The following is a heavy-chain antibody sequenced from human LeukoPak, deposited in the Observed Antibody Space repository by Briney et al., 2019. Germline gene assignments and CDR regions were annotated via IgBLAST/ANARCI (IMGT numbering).Heavy chain of an antibody. V-gene: IGHV3-30*04. D-gene: IGHD1-26*01. J-gene: IGHJ4*02. CDR1: GFTFSNYA. CDR2: MSHDGSSE. Sequence: GGSLRLSCAVSGFTFSNYAIHWVRQAPGKGLEWVAVMSHDGSSEFYAASVKGRFTISRDNSRNTLYLQMNSLRTEDTALYKCAREYGRATNRIDYWGQGTLVTVSS. CDR3: AREYGRATNRIDY.